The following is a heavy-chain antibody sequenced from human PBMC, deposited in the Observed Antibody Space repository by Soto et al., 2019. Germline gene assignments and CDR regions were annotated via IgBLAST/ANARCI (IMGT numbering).Heavy chain of an antibody. CDR1: GFTFSSYA. CDR3: AKAPWWEQWLVWRDY. CDR2: ISGSGGST. Sequence: EVQLLESGGGLVQPGGSLRLSCAASGFTFSSYAMSWVRQAPGKGLEWVSAISGSGGSTYYADSVKGRFTISRDNSKTALYLQMNSLRAEDTAVYYCAKAPWWEQWLVWRDYWGQGTLVTVSS. V-gene: IGHV3-23*01. J-gene: IGHJ4*02. D-gene: IGHD6-19*01.